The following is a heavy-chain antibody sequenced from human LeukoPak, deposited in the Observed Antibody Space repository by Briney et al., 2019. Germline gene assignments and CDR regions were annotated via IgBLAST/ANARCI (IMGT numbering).Heavy chain of an antibody. J-gene: IGHJ4*02. Sequence: SLRLSCAASGFTFDDYAMHWVRQASGKGLEWVSGISWDSGSIGYADSVKGRFTISRDNAKNSLYLQMNSLRAEDTALYYCAKDYGDYPLGLDYWGQGTLVTVSS. CDR2: ISWDSGSI. V-gene: IGHV3-9*01. CDR1: GFTFDDYA. CDR3: AKDYGDYPLGLDY. D-gene: IGHD4-17*01.